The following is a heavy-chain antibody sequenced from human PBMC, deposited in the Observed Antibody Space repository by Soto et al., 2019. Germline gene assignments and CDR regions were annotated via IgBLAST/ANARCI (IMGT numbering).Heavy chain of an antibody. CDR3: ARVLTGSWNWFDP. CDR1: GFTFSSYW. D-gene: IGHD6-13*01. Sequence: EVQLVESGGGLVQPGESLRLSCAASGFTFSSYWMHWVRQAPGKGLVWVSRINSDGSRTNYADSVKGRFTVSRNNAKNTQYLQMNSLRAEDTDGYYCARVLTGSWNWFDPWVQGTLVTVSS. V-gene: IGHV3-74*01. J-gene: IGHJ5*02. CDR2: INSDGSRT.